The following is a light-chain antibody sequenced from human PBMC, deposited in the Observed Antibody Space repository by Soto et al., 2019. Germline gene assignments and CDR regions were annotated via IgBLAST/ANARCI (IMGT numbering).Light chain of an antibody. V-gene: IGKV3-20*01. CDR3: QQYYDSYT. CDR2: GAS. J-gene: IGKJ2*01. Sequence: EIVLTQSPGTLSLSPGERATLSCRASQSVDSSFLAWDQQKPGQAPRLLIYGASNRATGIPDRFSGSGSGTDFTLTIGRLEAEDFAVYFCQQYYDSYTFGHGTKLESK. CDR1: QSVDSSF.